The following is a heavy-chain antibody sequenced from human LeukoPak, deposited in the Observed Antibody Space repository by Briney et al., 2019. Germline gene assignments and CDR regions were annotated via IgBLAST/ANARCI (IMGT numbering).Heavy chain of an antibody. CDR2: IYYSGST. CDR3: ARDSGGRYFDY. V-gene: IGHV4-59*12. Sequence: SETLSLTCTVSGGSFRTYYWTWIRQPPGKGLEWIAYIYYSGSTNYNPSLKSRATISLDTSQNQFSLKLSSVTAADTAAYYCARDSGGRYFDYWGQGTLVTVSS. J-gene: IGHJ4*02. D-gene: IGHD2-15*01. CDR1: GGSFRTYY.